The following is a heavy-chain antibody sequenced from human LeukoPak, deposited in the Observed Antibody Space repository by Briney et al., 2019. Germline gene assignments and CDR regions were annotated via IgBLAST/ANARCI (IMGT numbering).Heavy chain of an antibody. CDR1: GGSFSGYY. CDR2: INHSGST. V-gene: IGHV4-34*01. CDR3: ARGLYYYDSSGYSDDAFDI. J-gene: IGHJ3*02. Sequence: PSETLSLTCAVYGGSFSGYYWSWIRQPPGKGLEWIGEINHSGSTNYNPSLKSRVTISVDTSKNQFSLKLSSVIAADTAVYYCARGLYYYDSSGYSDDAFDIWGQGTMVTVSS. D-gene: IGHD3-22*01.